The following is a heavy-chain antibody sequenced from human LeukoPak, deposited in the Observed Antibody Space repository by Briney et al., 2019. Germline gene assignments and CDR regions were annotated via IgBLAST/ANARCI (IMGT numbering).Heavy chain of an antibody. Sequence: GGSLRLSCAASGFTFDDYAMHWVRQAPGKGLEWVSGISWNSGSIGYADSVKGRFTISRDNAKNSLYLQMNSLRAEDMALYYCAKDAGGGTQFGPFDYWGQGTLVTVSS. CDR2: ISWNSGSI. V-gene: IGHV3-9*03. D-gene: IGHD3-16*01. CDR1: GFTFDDYA. CDR3: AKDAGGGTQFGPFDY. J-gene: IGHJ4*02.